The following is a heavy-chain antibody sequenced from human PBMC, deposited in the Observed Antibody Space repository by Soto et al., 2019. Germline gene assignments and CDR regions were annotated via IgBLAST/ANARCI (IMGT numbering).Heavy chain of an antibody. D-gene: IGHD3-10*01. CDR2: IYDSGST. J-gene: IGHJ6*02. CDR1: GGSIISYS. Sequence: SETLSLTCTVSGGSIISYSWSWILQPPGKGLEWIGYIYDSGSTNYNPSLKSRVTISADTSKTQFSLKLSSVTAADTAVYYCARLLTMIRAYGMDVWGQGTTLTVSS. CDR3: ARLLTMIRAYGMDV. V-gene: IGHV4-59*01.